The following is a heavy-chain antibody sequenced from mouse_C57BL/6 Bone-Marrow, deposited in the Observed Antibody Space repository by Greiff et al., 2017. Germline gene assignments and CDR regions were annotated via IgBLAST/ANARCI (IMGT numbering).Heavy chain of an antibody. CDR2: INPSDSDT. CDR3: AIRGTTVVAEGFDY. CDR1: GYTFTSYW. Sequence: QVQLQQSGAELVKPGASVKVSCKASGYTFTSYWMHWVKQRPGQGLEWIGRINPSDSDTNYNQKFKGKATLTVDKSSSTAYMQLSSLTSEDSAVYYCAIRGTTVVAEGFDYWGQGTTLTVSS. D-gene: IGHD1-1*01. J-gene: IGHJ2*01. V-gene: IGHV1-74*01.